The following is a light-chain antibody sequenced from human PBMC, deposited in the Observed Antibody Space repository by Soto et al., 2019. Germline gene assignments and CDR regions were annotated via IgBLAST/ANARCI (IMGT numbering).Light chain of an antibody. J-gene: IGLJ2*01. V-gene: IGLV3-1*01. CDR1: KLGDKY. CDR2: QHN. CDR3: QAWDSSTDVV. Sequence: SSELTQPPSVSVSPGQTASITCSGDKLGDKYTCWYQQKPGQSPVLVIYQHNKRPSGIPERFSGSNSGNTATLTISGTQAMDEADYYCQAWDSSTDVVFGGGTKVTVL.